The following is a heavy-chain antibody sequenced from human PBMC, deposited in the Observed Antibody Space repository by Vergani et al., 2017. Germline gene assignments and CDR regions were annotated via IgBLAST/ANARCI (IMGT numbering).Heavy chain of an antibody. J-gene: IGHJ4*02. Sequence: EVQLLESGGGLVQPGGSLRLSCAASGFTFSNYAMSWVRQAPGKGLEWVSAFSGSGGNTYYADSVKGRFTISRDNSKNTLYLQMSSLRAEDTAVYYCAKDAVDSTMMVVVHFDYWGQGTLVTVSS. CDR1: GFTFSNYA. V-gene: IGHV3-23*01. D-gene: IGHD3-22*01. CDR2: FSGSGGNT. CDR3: AKDAVDSTMMVVVHFDY.